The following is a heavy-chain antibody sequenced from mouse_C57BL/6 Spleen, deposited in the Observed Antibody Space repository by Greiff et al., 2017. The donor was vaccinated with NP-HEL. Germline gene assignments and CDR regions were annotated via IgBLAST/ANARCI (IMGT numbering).Heavy chain of an antibody. CDR1: GYTFTSYW. V-gene: IGHV1-50*01. CDR2: IDPSDSYT. CDR3: ARGSEGLRFDY. J-gene: IGHJ2*01. D-gene: IGHD3-1*01. Sequence: QVQLQQPGAELVKPGASVKLSCKASGYTFTSYWMQWVKQRPGQGLEWIGEIDPSDSYTNYNQKFKGKATLTVDTSSSTAYMQLSSLTSEDSAVYYCARGSEGLRFDYWGQGTTLTVSS.